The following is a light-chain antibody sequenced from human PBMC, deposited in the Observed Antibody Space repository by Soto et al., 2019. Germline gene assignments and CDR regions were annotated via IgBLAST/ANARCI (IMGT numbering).Light chain of an antibody. J-gene: IGLJ1*01. CDR1: SSDVGSSNR. CDR2: EVS. CDR3: SSYTTSSTYV. V-gene: IGLV2-18*02. Sequence: QSALTQPPSVSGSPGQSVTISCTGTSSDVGSSNRVSWYQQPPGTAPKLMIYEVSHRPSGVPDRFSGSKSGNTASLTISGLQAEDEADYYCSSYTTSSTYVFGTGTKVTVL.